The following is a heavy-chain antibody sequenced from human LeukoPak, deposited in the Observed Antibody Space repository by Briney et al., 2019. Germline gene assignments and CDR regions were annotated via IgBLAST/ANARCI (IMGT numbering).Heavy chain of an antibody. D-gene: IGHD3-9*01. CDR1: GFTFSSYA. CDR3: ARGPAYYDILTGYYNP. V-gene: IGHV3-30*04. J-gene: IGHJ5*02. CDR2: ISYDGSNK. Sequence: GGSLRLSCAASGFTFSSYAMHWVRQAPGKGLEWVAVISYDGSNKYYADSVKGRFTISRDNSKNTLYLQMNSLRAEDTAVYYSARGPAYYDILTGYYNPWGQGTLVTVSS.